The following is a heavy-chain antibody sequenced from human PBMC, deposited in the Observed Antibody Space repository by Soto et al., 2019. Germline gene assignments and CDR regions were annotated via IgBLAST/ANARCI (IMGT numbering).Heavy chain of an antibody. D-gene: IGHD1-26*01. CDR1: GFTFSHYG. CDR2: ISYDGSNK. J-gene: IGHJ4*02. Sequence: QVQLVESGGGVVQPGRSLRLSCAASGFTFSHYGIHWVRQAPGKGLEWLAVISYDGSNKHYADAVKGRFTVSRDNSKNTLYLQMNCLRADDTAVYFCARYSGKYQGPIDYWGQGTLVTVSS. V-gene: IGHV3-30*03. CDR3: ARYSGKYQGPIDY.